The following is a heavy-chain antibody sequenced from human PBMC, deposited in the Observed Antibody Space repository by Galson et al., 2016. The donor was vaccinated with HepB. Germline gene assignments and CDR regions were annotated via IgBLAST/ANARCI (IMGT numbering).Heavy chain of an antibody. V-gene: IGHV2-70*19. J-gene: IGHJ6*02. CDR1: GFSLNTSGVC. CDR2: IDWNDEK. D-gene: IGHD2/OR15-2a*01. CDR3: ARVREPVVYPYYDFGMDV. Sequence: PALVKPTQTLTLTCTFSGFSLNTSGVCVNWVRQPPGKALEWLALIDWNDEKHYSTSLKTRLTVSKDTSKNQVVLRMTNMDPVDTATYYCARVREPVVYPYYDFGMDVWGQGTTVAVSS.